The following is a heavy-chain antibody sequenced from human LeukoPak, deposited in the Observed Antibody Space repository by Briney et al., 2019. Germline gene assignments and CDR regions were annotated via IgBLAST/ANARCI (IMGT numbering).Heavy chain of an antibody. CDR2: VSISSGTI. CDR3: ARAMSTFGGVRNYFDS. D-gene: IGHD3-16*01. J-gene: IGHJ4*02. Sequence: GGSLRLSCAASEFTFSDYWMSWVRQAPGKGLEWISFVSISSGTIYYADSVNGRFRISRDNAKSSLDLEMNSLRAEDTAVYYCARAMSTFGGVRNYFDSWGQGTLVTVSS. V-gene: IGHV3-48*04. CDR1: EFTFSDYW.